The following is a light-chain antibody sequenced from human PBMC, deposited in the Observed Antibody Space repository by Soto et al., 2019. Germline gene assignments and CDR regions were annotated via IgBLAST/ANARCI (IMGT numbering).Light chain of an antibody. J-gene: IGKJ5*01. CDR1: QSFSSS. CDR2: DAS. Sequence: EIVLTQSPATLSLSQGERATLSCSASQSFSSSLAGYQQKPGQSPRLLIYDASKRATGIPARFSGRGSGTDFTLTISSLEPEDFAVYYWQQRSNWPPVITFGQGTRLEIK. CDR3: QQRSNWPPVIT. V-gene: IGKV3-11*01.